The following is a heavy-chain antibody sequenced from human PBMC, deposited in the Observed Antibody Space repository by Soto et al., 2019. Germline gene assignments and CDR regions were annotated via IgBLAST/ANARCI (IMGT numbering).Heavy chain of an antibody. J-gene: IGHJ4*02. CDR3: AKEVHCGGGSCSWSEGFDY. Sequence: QVQLVESGGGVVQPGRSLRLSCAASGFIFSSYGMPWVRQAPGKGLEWVAVISYEGSHTYYADSVKGRFTITRDNSKNTLYLQMNSLRPEDTAVYYCAKEVHCGGGSCSWSEGFDYWGQGTLLTVSS. V-gene: IGHV3-30*18. CDR1: GFIFSSYG. CDR2: ISYEGSHT. D-gene: IGHD2-15*01.